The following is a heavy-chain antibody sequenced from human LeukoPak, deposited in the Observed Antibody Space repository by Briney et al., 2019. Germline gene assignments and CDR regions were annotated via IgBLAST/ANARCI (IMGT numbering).Heavy chain of an antibody. CDR2: ISVSGGVR. CDR3: ARDRGYFYDQLDY. Sequence: GGCLRLPCVASGYPFSSYSMNWIRQAPGRGLEWVSYISVSGGVRSYADSVKGRFTISRDDARDSLYLQMNSLKDEDTAVHYCARDRGYFYDQLDYWGQGTLVTVSS. CDR1: GYPFSSYS. V-gene: IGHV3-48*02. J-gene: IGHJ4*02. D-gene: IGHD2/OR15-2a*01.